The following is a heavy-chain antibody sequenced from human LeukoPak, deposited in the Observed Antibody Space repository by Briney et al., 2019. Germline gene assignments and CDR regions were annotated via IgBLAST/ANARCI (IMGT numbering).Heavy chain of an antibody. CDR1: GGSFSGYY. Sequence: PSETLSLTCAVYGGSFSGYYWSWIRQPPGKGLEWIGEINHSGSTNYNPSLKSRVTISVDTSKNQFSLKLSSVTAADTAVYYCAREKIVLMVYAIQGDFDYWGQGTLVTVSS. V-gene: IGHV4-34*01. D-gene: IGHD2-8*01. J-gene: IGHJ4*02. CDR3: AREKIVLMVYAIQGDFDY. CDR2: INHSGST.